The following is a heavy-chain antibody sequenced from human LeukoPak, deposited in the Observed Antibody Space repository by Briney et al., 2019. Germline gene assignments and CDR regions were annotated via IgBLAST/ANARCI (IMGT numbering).Heavy chain of an antibody. J-gene: IGHJ2*01. CDR1: GFTFSSYA. Sequence: GGSLRLSCAASGFTFSSYAITWVRQAPGKGLEWVSAISTSGDSTYYADSVRGRFTISRDNSKNTLYLQKNSLRADDTAIYYCAKSMTLQWRGFFDLWGRGTHVTVSS. CDR3: AKSMTLQWRGFFDL. D-gene: IGHD6-19*01. CDR2: ISTSGDST. V-gene: IGHV3-23*01.